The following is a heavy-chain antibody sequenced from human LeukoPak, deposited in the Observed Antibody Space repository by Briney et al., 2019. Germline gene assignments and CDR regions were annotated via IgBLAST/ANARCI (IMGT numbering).Heavy chain of an antibody. CDR1: GFTFSSYE. Sequence: PGGSLRLSCAASGFTFSSYEMTWARQAPGKGLEWIGGIYYSGSTYYNPSLKSRVTISVDTSKNQFSLKLSSVSAADTAVYFCATCPRTDYGDYGRFDYWGQGTLVTVSS. D-gene: IGHD4-17*01. J-gene: IGHJ4*02. CDR2: IYYSGST. CDR3: ATCPRTDYGDYGRFDY. V-gene: IGHV4-59*05.